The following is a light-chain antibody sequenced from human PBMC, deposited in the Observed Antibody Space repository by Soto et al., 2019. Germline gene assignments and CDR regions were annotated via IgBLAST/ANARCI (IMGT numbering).Light chain of an antibody. CDR2: STS. CDR3: LLYYGGAQVL. V-gene: IGLV7-43*01. J-gene: IGLJ2*01. Sequence: QTVVTQEPSLTVSPGGTVTLTCASSAGAVTSAYYTNWLQQKPGQAPRALIYSTSEKHSWTPARFSGSLLGDKAALTLSAAQPEDEADYYCLLYYGGAQVLFGGGTKLTVL. CDR1: AGAVTSAYY.